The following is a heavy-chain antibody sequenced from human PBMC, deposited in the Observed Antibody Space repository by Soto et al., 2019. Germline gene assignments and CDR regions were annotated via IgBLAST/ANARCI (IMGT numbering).Heavy chain of an antibody. D-gene: IGHD3-10*01. J-gene: IGHJ5*02. CDR2: IYWDDDK. V-gene: IGHV2-5*02. Sequence: QITLKESGPTLVKPTQTLTLTCTFSGFSLSTSGVGVGWIRQPPGKALEWLALIYWDDDKRYSPSLKSRLTITKDTSKNPVVLTMTNMDPVDTATYDCANSRLWFGELSLSWFDPWGQGTLVTVSS. CDR3: ANSRLWFGELSLSWFDP. CDR1: GFSLSTSGVG.